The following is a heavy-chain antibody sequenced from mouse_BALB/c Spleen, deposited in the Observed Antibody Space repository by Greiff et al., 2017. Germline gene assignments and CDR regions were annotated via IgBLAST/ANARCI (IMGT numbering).Heavy chain of an antibody. V-gene: IGHV3-8*02. D-gene: IGHD1-2*01. Sequence: EVKLVESGPSLVKPSQTLSLTCSVTGDSITSGYWNWIRKFPGNKLEYMGYISYSGSTYYNPSLKSRISITRDTSKNQYYLQLNSVTTEDTATYYCAREGFITTATKGFAYWGQGTLVTVSA. CDR3: AREGFITTATKGFAY. CDR2: ISYSGST. CDR1: GDSITSGY. J-gene: IGHJ3*01.